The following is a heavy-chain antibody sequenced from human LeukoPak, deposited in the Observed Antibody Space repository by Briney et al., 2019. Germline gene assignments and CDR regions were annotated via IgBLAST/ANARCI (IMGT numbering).Heavy chain of an antibody. CDR1: GFTFSSYW. J-gene: IGHJ5*02. Sequence: GGSLRLSCAASGFTFSSYWMSWVRQAPGKGLEWVANIKQDGSEKYYVDSVKGRFTISRDNAKNSLYLQMNSLRAEDTAVCYCASAEGYSYGHNWFDPWGQGTLVTVSS. CDR3: ASAEGYSYGHNWFDP. D-gene: IGHD5-18*01. CDR2: IKQDGSEK. V-gene: IGHV3-7*01.